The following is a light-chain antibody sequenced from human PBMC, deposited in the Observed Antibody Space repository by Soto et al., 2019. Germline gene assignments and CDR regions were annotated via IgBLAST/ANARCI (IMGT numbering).Light chain of an antibody. V-gene: IGKV1-33*01. CDR1: QDISNY. Sequence: DIQMTQSPSSLSASVGDRVTITCQASQDISNYLNWYQQKPGKAPKLLIYDASNLETGVPTRFSESGSGTDFTFTISSLQPEDIATYYCQQYDNLPPKLTFGGGTKLEIK. CDR3: QQYDNLPPKLT. J-gene: IGKJ4*01. CDR2: DAS.